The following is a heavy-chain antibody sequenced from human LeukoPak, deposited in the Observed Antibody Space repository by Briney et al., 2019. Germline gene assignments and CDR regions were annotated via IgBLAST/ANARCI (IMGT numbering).Heavy chain of an antibody. D-gene: IGHD1-1*01. CDR2: IIPIFGTA. J-gene: IGHJ4*02. CDR1: GYTFTGYY. Sequence: ASVKVSCKASGYTFTGYYMLWVRQDPGHGLEWMGWIIPIFGTANYAQKFQGRVTITTDEATSTAYMELSSLRSEDTAVYYCARWNPRTIRRNFDYWGQGTLVTVSS. CDR3: ARWNPRTIRRNFDY. V-gene: IGHV1-69*05.